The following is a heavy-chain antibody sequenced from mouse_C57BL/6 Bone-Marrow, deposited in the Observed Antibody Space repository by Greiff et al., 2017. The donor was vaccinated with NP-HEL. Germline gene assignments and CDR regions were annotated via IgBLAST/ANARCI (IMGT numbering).Heavy chain of an antibody. CDR2: IRLKSDNYAT. Sequence: DVQLQESGGGLVQPGGSMKLSCVASGFTFSNYWMNWVRQSPEKGLEWVAQIRLKSDNYATHYAESVKGRFTISRDDSKSSVYLQMNNLRAEDTGIYYCTDYYGSSSYAMDYWGQGTSVTVSS. J-gene: IGHJ4*01. CDR3: TDYYGSSSYAMDY. D-gene: IGHD1-1*01. V-gene: IGHV6-3*01. CDR1: GFTFSNYW.